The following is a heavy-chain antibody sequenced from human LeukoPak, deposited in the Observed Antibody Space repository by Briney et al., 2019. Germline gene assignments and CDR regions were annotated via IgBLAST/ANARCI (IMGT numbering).Heavy chain of an antibody. CDR2: IYYTGST. CDR3: ARRTYYDTLTGYNYWYFDL. Sequence: SETLSLTCTVSGVSISDYYWSWVRQPPRKGMERVGYIYYTGSTDYNPSLKRRVTMSLDTSKNQFSLNLRSVTATDTAVYYCARRTYYDTLTGYNYWYFDLWGRGTLVTVSS. CDR1: GVSISDYY. V-gene: IGHV4-59*01. D-gene: IGHD3-9*01. J-gene: IGHJ2*01.